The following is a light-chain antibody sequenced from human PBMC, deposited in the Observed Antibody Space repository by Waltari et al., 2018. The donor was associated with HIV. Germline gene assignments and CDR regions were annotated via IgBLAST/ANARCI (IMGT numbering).Light chain of an antibody. CDR3: QQSYSTPWT. V-gene: IGKV1-39*01. CDR1: QSISSY. CDR2: AAS. Sequence: DIQMTQSPSSLSASVGDRVTITCRASQSISSYLNWYQQKPGKAPKLQIYAASSLQSVVPSRFSGSGSGTDFTLTISSLQPEDFATYDCQQSYSTPWTFGQGTKVEIK. J-gene: IGKJ1*01.